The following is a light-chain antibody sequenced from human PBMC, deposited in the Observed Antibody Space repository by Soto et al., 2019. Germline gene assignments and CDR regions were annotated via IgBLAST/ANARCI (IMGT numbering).Light chain of an antibody. J-gene: IGKJ5*01. CDR1: QSVSNN. V-gene: IGKV3-11*01. Sequence: EIVMTQSPATLSVSPGERVTLSCRASQSVSNNLVWYQQKPGHTPRLLIYDASNRATGIPDRFSGSGSETDFTLTISSLEPEDLGVYYCLHRMNWPLTFGQGTRLEIK. CDR2: DAS. CDR3: LHRMNWPLT.